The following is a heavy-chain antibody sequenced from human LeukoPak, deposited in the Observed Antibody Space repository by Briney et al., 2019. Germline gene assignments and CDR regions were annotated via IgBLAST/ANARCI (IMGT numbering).Heavy chain of an antibody. CDR3: ARVRVVGTTTRVGYFDY. Sequence: SQTLSLTCAISGDSVSSNSAAWNWIRQSPSRGLECLGRTYYRSKWYNDYAVSVKSRISINADTSKNQFSLQLNSVTREDTAVYYCARVRVVGTTTRVGYFDYWGQGTLVTVSS. J-gene: IGHJ4*02. CDR1: GDSVSSNSAA. V-gene: IGHV6-1*01. CDR2: TYYRSKWYN. D-gene: IGHD1-26*01.